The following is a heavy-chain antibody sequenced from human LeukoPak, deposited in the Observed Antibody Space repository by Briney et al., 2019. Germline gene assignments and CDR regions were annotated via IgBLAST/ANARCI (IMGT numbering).Heavy chain of an antibody. CDR2: IIPIFGTA. CDR1: GGTFSSYA. D-gene: IGHD6-19*01. J-gene: IGHJ3*02. Sequence: SVKVSCNASGGTFSSYAISWVRQAPGQGLEWMGRIIPIFGTANYAQKFQGRVTITADKSTSTAYMELSSLRSEDTAVYYCAQGRIAVADHAFDIWGQGTMVTVSS. V-gene: IGHV1-69*06. CDR3: AQGRIAVADHAFDI.